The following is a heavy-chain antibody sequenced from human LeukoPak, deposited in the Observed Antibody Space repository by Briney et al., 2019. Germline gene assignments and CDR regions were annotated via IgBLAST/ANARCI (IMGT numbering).Heavy chain of an antibody. J-gene: IGHJ4*02. CDR1: GFTFGIYA. CDR2: ISGSAST. V-gene: IGHV3-23*01. CDR3: ARNPYGSDH. Sequence: GGSLRLSCAASGFTFGIYAMSWVRQAPGKGLEWVSGISGSASTYYADSVKGRFTISRDNAKNSLYLQMNSLRAEDTAVYYCARNPYGSDHWGQGTLVTVSS. D-gene: IGHD3-10*01.